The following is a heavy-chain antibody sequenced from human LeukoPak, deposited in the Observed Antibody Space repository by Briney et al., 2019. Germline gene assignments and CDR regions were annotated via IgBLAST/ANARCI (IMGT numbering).Heavy chain of an antibody. CDR1: GGSISRSSYY. J-gene: IGHJ5*02. CDR3: ARHTRYYGSGSYYNVGGKPNWFDP. CDR2: IYYSGST. Sequence: SETLSLTCTVSGGSISRSSYYWGWIRQPPGKGLEWIGSIYYSGSTYYNPSLKSRVTISVDTSKNQFSLKLSSVTAADTAVYYCARHTRYYGSGSYYNVGGKPNWFDPWGQGTLVTVSS. D-gene: IGHD3-10*01. V-gene: IGHV4-39*01.